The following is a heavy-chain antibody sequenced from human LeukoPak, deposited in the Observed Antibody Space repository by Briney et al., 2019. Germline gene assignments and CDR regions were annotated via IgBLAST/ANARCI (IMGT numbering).Heavy chain of an antibody. J-gene: IGHJ4*02. V-gene: IGHV3-33*08. CDR1: GFTFSTYG. CDR2: IWPDGSYK. Sequence: GGSLRLSCAAYGFTFSTYGIHWVRQAPGKGLEWVAAIWPDGSYKYYADSVKGRFTISRDNSKNTVYLQMNTLRDEDTAVYYCARAVGPFDYWGQGTLVTVSS. D-gene: IGHD3-16*01. CDR3: ARAVGPFDY.